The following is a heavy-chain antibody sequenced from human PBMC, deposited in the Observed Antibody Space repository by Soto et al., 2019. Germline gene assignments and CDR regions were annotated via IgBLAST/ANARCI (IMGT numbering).Heavy chain of an antibody. CDR2: VNHGGST. CDR1: GGSFSGFF. V-gene: IGHV4-34*01. Sequence: SETLSLTCAVSGGSFSGFFWGWMRQPPGKGLEWIGEVNHGGSTNYNPSLKSRVTISSDTSKNHFSLTLRSVTAADPAVSFCARAAVAADGPFDKWGQGALVTASS. D-gene: IGHD2-15*01. CDR3: ARAAVAADGPFDK. J-gene: IGHJ4*02.